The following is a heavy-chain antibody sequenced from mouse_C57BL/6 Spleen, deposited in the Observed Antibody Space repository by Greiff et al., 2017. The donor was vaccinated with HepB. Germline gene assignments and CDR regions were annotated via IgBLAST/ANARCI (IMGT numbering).Heavy chain of an antibody. CDR2: IYPRSGNT. CDR1: GYTFTSYG. D-gene: IGHD1-1*01. J-gene: IGHJ2*01. CDR3: ARYLYYGSSYYFDY. Sequence: VQLQQSGAELVRPGASVKLSCKASGYTFTSYGISWVKQRTGQGLEWIGEIYPRSGNTYYNEKFKGKATLTADKSSSTAYMELRSLTSEDSAVYFCARYLYYGSSYYFDYWGQGTTLTVSS. V-gene: IGHV1-81*01.